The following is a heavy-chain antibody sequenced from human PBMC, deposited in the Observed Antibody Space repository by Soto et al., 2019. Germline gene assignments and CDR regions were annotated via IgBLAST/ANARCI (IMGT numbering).Heavy chain of an antibody. CDR2: IYYSGST. J-gene: IGHJ4*02. D-gene: IGHD2-8*01. Sequence: QVQLQESGPGLVKPSETLSLTCTVSGGSVSSSSYYWNWIRQPPGKGLEWIGYIYYSGSTNYNPSLKRRVTISVDPSKNQFSLKLSSVTAADTAVYYCARDPTRMYYFDYWGQGTLVTASS. V-gene: IGHV4-61*01. CDR1: GGSVSSSSYY. CDR3: ARDPTRMYYFDY.